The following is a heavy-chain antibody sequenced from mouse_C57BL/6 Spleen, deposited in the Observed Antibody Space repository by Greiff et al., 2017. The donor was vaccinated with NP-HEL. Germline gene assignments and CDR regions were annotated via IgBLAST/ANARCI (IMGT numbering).Heavy chain of an antibody. CDR2: ISSGGDYI. CDR1: GFTFSSYA. CDR3: TRGLGVYAMDY. Sequence: EVMLVESGEGLVKPGGSLKLSCAASGFTFSSYAMSWVRQTPEKRLEWVAYISSGGDYIYYADTVKGRFTISRDNARNTLYLQMSSLKSEDTAMYYCTRGLGVYAMDYWGQGTSVTVSS. J-gene: IGHJ4*01. D-gene: IGHD3-3*01. V-gene: IGHV5-9-1*02.